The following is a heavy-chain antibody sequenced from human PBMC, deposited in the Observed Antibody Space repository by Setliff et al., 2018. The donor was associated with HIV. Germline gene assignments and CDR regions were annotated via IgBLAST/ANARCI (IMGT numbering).Heavy chain of an antibody. J-gene: IGHJ6*03. D-gene: IGHD6-19*01. CDR3: ARDRGSSGWWGDSNKNYMDV. CDR1: GDSISSYF. CDR2: IYTSGST. V-gene: IGHV4-4*09. Sequence: SETLSLTCTVSGDSISSYFWSWIRQSPGKGLEWIGYIYTSGSTNYNPSLKSRVTISVGKSKNQFSLKLSSVTAADTAVYYCARDRGSSGWWGDSNKNYMDVWDKGTTVTVSS.